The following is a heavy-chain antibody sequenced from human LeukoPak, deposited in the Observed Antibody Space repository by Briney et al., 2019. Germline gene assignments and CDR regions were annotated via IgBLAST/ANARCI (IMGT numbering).Heavy chain of an antibody. D-gene: IGHD2-2*01. V-gene: IGHV3-23*01. CDR2: ISGSGGST. Sequence: GGSLRLSCAASRFTFSSYAMSWVRQAPGKGLEWVSAISGSGGSTYYADSVKGRFTISRDNSKNTLYLQMNSLRAEDTAVYYCAKGSCSSTSCHPAFDIWGQGTMVTVSS. CDR1: RFTFSSYA. CDR3: AKGSCSSTSCHPAFDI. J-gene: IGHJ3*02.